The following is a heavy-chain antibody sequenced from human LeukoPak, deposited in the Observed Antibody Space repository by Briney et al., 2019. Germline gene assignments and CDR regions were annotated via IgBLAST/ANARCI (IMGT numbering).Heavy chain of an antibody. J-gene: IGHJ4*02. V-gene: IGHV4-39*01. D-gene: IGHD5-24*01. CDR3: ASLNLFRTPTI. Sequence: SETLSLTCIVSGGSISSGSYYWGWIRQPPGKGLEWIGSMYYRGSTDYNPSLKSRVTISVDTSKNQFSLKLNSVTAADTAMYYCASLNLFRTPTIWGQGTLVTVSS. CDR2: MYYRGST. CDR1: GGSISSGSYY.